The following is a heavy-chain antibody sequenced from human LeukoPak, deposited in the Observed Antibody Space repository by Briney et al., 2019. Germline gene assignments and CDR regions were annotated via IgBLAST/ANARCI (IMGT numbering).Heavy chain of an antibody. Sequence: GGSLRLSCAASGFTFRSFAMHWVRQAPGKGLEWVAITSHDGSNKYYADSVKGRFTISRDNSKNTLYLQMNSLRAEDTAVYYCAKGVTIFDYYYYGMDVWGQGTTVTVSS. CDR3: AKGVTIFDYYYYGMDV. CDR2: TSHDGSNK. J-gene: IGHJ6*02. V-gene: IGHV3-30*04. CDR1: GFTFRSFA. D-gene: IGHD3-3*01.